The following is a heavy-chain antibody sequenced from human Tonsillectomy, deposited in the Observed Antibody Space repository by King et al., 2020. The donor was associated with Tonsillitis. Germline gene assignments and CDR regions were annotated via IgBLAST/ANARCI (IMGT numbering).Heavy chain of an antibody. CDR3: ARDLKPTVRGFAF. D-gene: IGHD3-10*01. V-gene: IGHV3-7*01. Sequence: VQLVESGGHLVQPGGSLRLSCAASGFIFSDYWMNWVRQAPGKGLEWVADISHDGSAKQYVDSVKGRFTISRDNAKNSLFLEMSSLGAEDTAVYYCARDLKPTVRGFAFWGQGTLVTVAS. CDR1: GFIFSDYW. CDR2: ISHDGSAK. J-gene: IGHJ4*02.